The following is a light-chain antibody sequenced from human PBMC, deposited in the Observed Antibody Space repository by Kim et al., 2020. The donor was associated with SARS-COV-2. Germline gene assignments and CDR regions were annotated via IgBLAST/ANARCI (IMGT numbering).Light chain of an antibody. V-gene: IGKV3-11*01. Sequence: PGERATLSCRASQSVSTSVAWFQHKPGQAPRLLIHDASYRATGIPARFSGSGSGTDFTLTITGLQAEDFAVYYCQQREDWPLTFGGGTKVDIK. CDR2: DAS. J-gene: IGKJ4*01. CDR1: QSVSTS. CDR3: QQREDWPLT.